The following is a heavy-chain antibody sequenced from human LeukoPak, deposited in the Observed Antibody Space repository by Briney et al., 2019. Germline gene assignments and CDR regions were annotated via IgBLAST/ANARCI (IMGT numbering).Heavy chain of an antibody. J-gene: IGHJ4*02. CDR2: IYYSGST. CDR1: GGSISSSSYY. D-gene: IGHD5-12*01. CDR3: ARTAYSGYDYYFDYFDY. Sequence: PSETLSLTCIVSGGSISSSSYYWGWIRQPPGKGLEWIGSIYYSGSTYYNPSLKSQITISVDTSKNQFSLKLSSVTAADTAVYYCARTAYSGYDYYFDYFDYWGQGTLVTVSS. V-gene: IGHV4-39*07.